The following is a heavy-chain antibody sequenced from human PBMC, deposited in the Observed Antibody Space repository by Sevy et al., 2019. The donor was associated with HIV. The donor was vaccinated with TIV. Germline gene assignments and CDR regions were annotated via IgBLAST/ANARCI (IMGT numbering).Heavy chain of an antibody. CDR1: GFTFGDYC. V-gene: IGHV3-49*04. Sequence: GGSLRLSCTASGFTFGDYCMSWVRQAPGKGLEWVAFLKSDVYGGTVDHAAAVRGRFVISRDDSKTITYLQMNDLKTEDTGVYYCTRWKAAQSIFDYWGQGALVTVSS. CDR3: TRWKAAQSIFDY. D-gene: IGHD6-13*01. CDR2: LKSDVYGGTV. J-gene: IGHJ4*02.